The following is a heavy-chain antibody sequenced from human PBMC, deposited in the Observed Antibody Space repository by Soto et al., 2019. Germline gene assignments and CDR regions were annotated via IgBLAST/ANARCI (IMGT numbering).Heavy chain of an antibody. CDR2: INNDGSTT. Sequence: GGSLRLSCTASGFIFSSYWMHWVRQGPGEGLIWVSHINNDGSTTAYAESVKGRFTISRDNAKNTLYLQMKSLRVVVAAVYYCARSRPYFDWWGQGTLVTVSS. CDR3: ARSRPYFDW. J-gene: IGHJ4*02. V-gene: IGHV3-74*01. CDR1: GFIFSSYW.